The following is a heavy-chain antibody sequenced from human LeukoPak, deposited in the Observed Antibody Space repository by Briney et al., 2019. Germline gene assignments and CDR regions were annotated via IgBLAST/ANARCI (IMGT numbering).Heavy chain of an antibody. D-gene: IGHD3-9*01. J-gene: IGHJ4*02. CDR1: GYSFNDYY. CDR2: TNPNSGRT. V-gene: IGHV1-2*02. Sequence: GASVKVSCKTSGYSFNDYYLHRVRQAPGQGGEWMGWTNPNSGRTHYAPKFQGRVTLTTDTSITTAYMELSSLISGDTALYYCARDSGDILTGYYHFWGQGTLVTVSS. CDR3: ARDSGDILTGYYHF.